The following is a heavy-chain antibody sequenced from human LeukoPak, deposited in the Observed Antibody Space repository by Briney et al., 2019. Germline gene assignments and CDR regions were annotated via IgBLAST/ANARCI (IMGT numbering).Heavy chain of an antibody. V-gene: IGHV3-49*04. CDR2: IRSKANGGTT. J-gene: IGHJ4*02. CDR1: GFTFGDYA. D-gene: IGHD6-19*01. CDR3: TRTGSSGWYSLDYFDY. Sequence: PGGSLRLSCTTSGFTFGDYAMTWVRQAPGKGLEWVSFIRSKANGGTTGYAASVKGRFTISRDDSKSIAYLQMNSLKTEDTAVYYCTRTGSSGWYSLDYFDYWGQGTLVTVSS.